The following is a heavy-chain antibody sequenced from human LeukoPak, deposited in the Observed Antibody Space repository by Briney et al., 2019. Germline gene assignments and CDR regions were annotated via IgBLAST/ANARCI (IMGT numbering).Heavy chain of an antibody. Sequence: GGSLRLFCAASGFTFSSYSMNWVRQAPGKGLEWVSSISSSGNYISYADSVKGRFTISRDNAKNSLSLQMNSLRAEDTAVYYCARERLRTRSAFEYWGQGTLVTVSS. CDR1: GFTFSSYS. J-gene: IGHJ4*02. CDR3: ARERLRTRSAFEY. V-gene: IGHV3-21*04. D-gene: IGHD3-16*01. CDR2: ISSSGNYI.